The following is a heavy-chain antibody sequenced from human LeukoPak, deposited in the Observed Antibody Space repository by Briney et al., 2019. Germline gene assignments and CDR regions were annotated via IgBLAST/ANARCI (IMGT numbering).Heavy chain of an antibody. J-gene: IGHJ4*02. CDR3: ARDYNSGWHTFDY. CDR1: GFTFNSYW. V-gene: IGHV3-7*01. Sequence: GGSLRLSCAASGFTFNSYWMSWVRQAPGTGLEWVANIKQDGSEKYYVDSVKGRFTISRDNAKNSLYLQMNSLRAEDTALYYCARDYNSGWHTFDYWGQGTLVTVSS. CDR2: IKQDGSEK. D-gene: IGHD6-19*01.